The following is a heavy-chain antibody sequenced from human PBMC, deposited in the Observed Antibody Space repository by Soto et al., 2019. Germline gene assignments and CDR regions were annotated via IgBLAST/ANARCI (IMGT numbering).Heavy chain of an antibody. CDR3: AKDSVTNYIWGSYQSPYFDY. V-gene: IGHV3-23*01. J-gene: IGHJ4*02. D-gene: IGHD3-16*02. CDR1: GFTFSSYA. Sequence: EVQLLESGGGLVQPGGSLRLSCAASGFTFSSYAMSWVRQAPGKGLEWVSAISGSGGSTYYADSVKGRFTISRDNSKNTLYLQMNSLRAEDTAVYYCAKDSVTNYIWGSYQSPYFDYWGQGTLVTVSS. CDR2: ISGSGGST.